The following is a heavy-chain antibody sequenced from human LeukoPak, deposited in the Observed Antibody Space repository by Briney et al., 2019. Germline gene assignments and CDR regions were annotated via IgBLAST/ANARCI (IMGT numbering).Heavy chain of an antibody. D-gene: IGHD2-2*01. CDR2: IRYDGSNK. CDR3: AKDLVNCSSTSCSNYYYYYMDV. J-gene: IGHJ6*03. CDR1: GFTFSSYG. V-gene: IGHV3-30*02. Sequence: GGSLRLSCAASGFTFSSYGMHWVRQAPGKGLEWVAFIRYDGSNKYYADSVKGRFTISRDNSKNTLYLQMNSLRAEDTAVYYCAKDLVNCSSTSCSNYYYYYMDVWGKGTTVTVSS.